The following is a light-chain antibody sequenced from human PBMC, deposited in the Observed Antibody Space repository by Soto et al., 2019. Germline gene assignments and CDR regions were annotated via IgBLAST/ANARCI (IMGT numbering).Light chain of an antibody. V-gene: IGLV8-61*01. J-gene: IGLJ1*01. CDR1: SGSVSTANN. CDR2: STS. Sequence: QTVVTQGSSFSVSPGGTVTLTCGLTSGSVSTANNPNWYQQTPGQAPRTLIYSTSTRSSGVPDRFSGSILGNKAALTITGAQAADESDYYCALFMGNGISVFGTGTKVTVL. CDR3: ALFMGNGISV.